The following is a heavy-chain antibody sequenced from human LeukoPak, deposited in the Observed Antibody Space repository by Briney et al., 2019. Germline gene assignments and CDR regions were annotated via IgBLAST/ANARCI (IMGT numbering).Heavy chain of an antibody. CDR1: GGSISSSSYY. Sequence: SSETLSLTCTVSGGSISSSSYYWGWIRQPPGKGLEWIGSIYHSGSTYYNPSLKRRVTISVDTSKNQFSLKLSSVTAADTAVYYCARDHRRRWLRSSLFDYWGQGTLVTVSS. CDR3: ARDHRRRWLRSSLFDY. D-gene: IGHD5-12*01. J-gene: IGHJ4*02. CDR2: IYHSGST. V-gene: IGHV4-39*07.